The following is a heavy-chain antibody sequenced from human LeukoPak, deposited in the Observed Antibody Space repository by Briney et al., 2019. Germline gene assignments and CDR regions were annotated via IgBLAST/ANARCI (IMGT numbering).Heavy chain of an antibody. V-gene: IGHV1-18*01. CDR2: INAGNGNT. Sequence: GASVKVSCKASGYTFTSYGISWVRQAPGQGLEWMGWINAGNGNTKYSQKFQGRVTITRDTSASTVYMELSSLRSEDTAVYYCARRVPYGSGSYYNPLGYWGQGTLVTVSS. J-gene: IGHJ4*02. D-gene: IGHD3-10*01. CDR1: GYTFTSYG. CDR3: ARRVPYGSGSYYNPLGY.